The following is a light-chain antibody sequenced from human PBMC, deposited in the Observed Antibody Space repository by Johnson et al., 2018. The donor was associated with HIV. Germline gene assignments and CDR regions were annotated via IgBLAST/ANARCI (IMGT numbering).Light chain of an antibody. V-gene: IGLV1-51*01. J-gene: IGLJ1*01. CDR2: DNN. CDR3: GTWDSSLSAAYV. Sequence: QSVLTQSPSASGTPGQKVTISCSGRSSNIGNNYVSWYQQLPGTAPKLLIYDNNKRPSGIPDRFSGSKSGTSATLGITGLQTVAEADYYCGTWDSSLSAAYVCGTVTKVTGL. CDR1: SSNIGNNY.